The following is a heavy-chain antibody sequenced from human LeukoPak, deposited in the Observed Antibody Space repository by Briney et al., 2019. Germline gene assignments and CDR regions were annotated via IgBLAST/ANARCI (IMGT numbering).Heavy chain of an antibody. CDR1: GFTFSSYG. CDR3: ARGGLRYCSGGSCQTTHNWFDP. V-gene: IGHV3-30*03. J-gene: IGHJ5*02. D-gene: IGHD2-15*01. CDR2: ISYLGGDQ. Sequence: HTGRSLRLSCAASGFTFSSYGIHWVRQAPGKGLEWVAVISYLGGDQFYAESVKGRFTISRDNAKNSLYLQMNSLRAEDTAVYYCARGGLRYCSGGSCQTTHNWFDPWGQGTLVTVSS.